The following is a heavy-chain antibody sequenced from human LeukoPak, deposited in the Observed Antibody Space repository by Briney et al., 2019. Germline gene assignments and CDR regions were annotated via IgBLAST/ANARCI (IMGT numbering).Heavy chain of an antibody. CDR2: IYYSGST. CDR3: GRPGSTGIDDY. V-gene: IGHV4-39*01. Sequence: PSETLSLTCTVSGGSISSSSYYWGWIRQPPGKGLEWIGSIYYSGSTYYNPSLKSRVTISVDTSKNQFSLKLSSVSAANTAVYYCGRPGSTGIDDYWGQGTLVTVSP. J-gene: IGHJ4*02. CDR1: GGSISSSSYY. D-gene: IGHD6-13*01.